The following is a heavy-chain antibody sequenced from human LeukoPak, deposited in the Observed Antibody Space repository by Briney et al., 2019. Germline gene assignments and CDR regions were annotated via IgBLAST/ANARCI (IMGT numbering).Heavy chain of an antibody. Sequence: SVKVSFKASGGTFSSYAISWVRQAPGQGLEWMGGIIPIFGTANYAQKFQGRVTITADKSTSTAYMELSSLRSEDTAVYYCARGSLASGRGYYYYYMDVWGKGTTVTVSS. J-gene: IGHJ6*03. D-gene: IGHD3-10*01. V-gene: IGHV1-69*06. CDR2: IIPIFGTA. CDR1: GGTFSSYA. CDR3: ARGSLASGRGYYYYYMDV.